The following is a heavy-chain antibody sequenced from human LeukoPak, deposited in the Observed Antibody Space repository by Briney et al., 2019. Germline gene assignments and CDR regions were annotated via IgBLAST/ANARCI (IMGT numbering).Heavy chain of an antibody. CDR2: IYYSGST. J-gene: IGHJ6*03. V-gene: IGHV4-39*01. CDR1: GDSISTSSYY. CDR3: ARHKDYYYSYMDV. Sequence: SETLPLTCSVSGDSISTSSYYWGWIRQPPGKGLEWIGTIYYSGSTYYNPSLTSRVTISVDTSKNQFSLTLSSVTAADTAVYYCARHKDYYYSYMDVWGKGTTVTISS.